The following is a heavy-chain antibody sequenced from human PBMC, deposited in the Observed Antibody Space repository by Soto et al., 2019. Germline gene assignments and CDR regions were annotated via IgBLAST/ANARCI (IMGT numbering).Heavy chain of an antibody. CDR3: ARSFTTVTAFWYFDL. Sequence: EVQLVESGGGLVQPGGSLRLSCAASGFTFSSYTMNWVRQAPGKGLEWVSYISTSSETKYYADSVKGRFTISRDNARDSLYLQMNSLRDEDTAVYYCARSFTTVTAFWYFDLWGRGTLVTVSS. J-gene: IGHJ2*01. CDR1: GFTFSSYT. V-gene: IGHV3-48*02. D-gene: IGHD4-17*01. CDR2: ISTSSETK.